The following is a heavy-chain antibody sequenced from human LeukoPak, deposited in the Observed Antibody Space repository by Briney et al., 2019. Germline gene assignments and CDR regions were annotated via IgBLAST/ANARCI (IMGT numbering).Heavy chain of an antibody. D-gene: IGHD6-19*01. CDR2: ISSSSSYI. Sequence: PGGSLRLSCAASGFTFSSYSLDWVRQAPGKGLEWVSPISSSSSYIYYADSVKGRFTISRDNAKNSLYLQMNSLRAEDTAVYYCARELNAVAHSWGQGTLVTVSS. CDR3: ARELNAVAHS. V-gene: IGHV3-21*01. CDR1: GFTFSSYS. J-gene: IGHJ4*02.